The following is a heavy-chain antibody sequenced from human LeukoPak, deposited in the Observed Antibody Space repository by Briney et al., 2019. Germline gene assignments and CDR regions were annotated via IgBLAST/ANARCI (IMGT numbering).Heavy chain of an antibody. J-gene: IGHJ4*02. Sequence: SETLSLTCAVYGGSFSGYYWSWIRQPPGKGLEWIGEINHSGSTNYNPSLKSRVTISVDTSKNQFSLKLSSVTAADTAVYYCARFSSGWYFVRFFDYWGQGTLVTVSS. CDR2: INHSGST. V-gene: IGHV4-34*01. CDR3: ARFSSGWYFVRFFDY. D-gene: IGHD6-19*01. CDR1: GGSFSGYY.